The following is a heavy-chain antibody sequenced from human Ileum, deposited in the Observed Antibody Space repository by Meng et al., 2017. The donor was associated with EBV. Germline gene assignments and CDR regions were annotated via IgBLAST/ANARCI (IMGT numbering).Heavy chain of an antibody. CDR3: ARGTPRAELGTDY. D-gene: IGHD7-27*01. J-gene: IGHJ4*02. Sequence: VQVSVLWGGLVRPGGSLSLSLSVSVFTFSDSYMNCIRQAPGKGLEWISYISTDGGTIHYRDSVKGRFTISRDNTKNSLYLQMNSLRADDTAVYYCARGTPRAELGTDYWGQGTLVTVSS. CDR2: ISTDGGTI. CDR1: VFTFSDSY. V-gene: IGHV3-11*01.